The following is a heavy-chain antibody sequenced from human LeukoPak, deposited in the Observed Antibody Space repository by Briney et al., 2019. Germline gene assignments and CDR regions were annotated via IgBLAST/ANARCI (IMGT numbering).Heavy chain of an antibody. CDR3: ARDPSPRTSYYYYYMDV. J-gene: IGHJ6*03. V-gene: IGHV3-9*01. CDR1: GFTFDDYA. CDR2: INWNSGSI. D-gene: IGHD2-2*01. Sequence: PGRSLRLSCAASGFTFDDYAMHWVRQTPGKGLEWVSGINWNSGSIGYADSVKGRFTISRDNAKNSLYLQMNSLRAEDTAVYYCARDPSPRTSYYYYYMDVWGKGTTVTVSS.